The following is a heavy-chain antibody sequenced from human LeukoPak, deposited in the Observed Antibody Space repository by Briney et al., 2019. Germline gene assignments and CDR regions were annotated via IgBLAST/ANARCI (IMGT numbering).Heavy chain of an antibody. V-gene: IGHV1-8*02. CDR2: MNPNSGNT. D-gene: IGHD3-22*01. J-gene: IGHJ4*02. CDR3: ARDPYYYDSSGYYGPDY. CDR1: GYTFTSYG. Sequence: ASVKVSCKASGYTFTSYGISWVRQATGQGLEWMGWMNPNSGNTGYAQKFRGRVTMTRNTSISTAYMELSSLRSEDTAVYYCARDPYYYDSSGYYGPDYWGQGTLVTVSS.